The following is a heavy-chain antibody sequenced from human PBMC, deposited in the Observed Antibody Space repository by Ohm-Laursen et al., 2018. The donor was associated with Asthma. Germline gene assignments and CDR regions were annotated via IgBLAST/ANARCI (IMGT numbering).Heavy chain of an antibody. CDR3: ARRDFSGGDPSAAFDI. CDR2: ITSDGSWT. J-gene: IGHJ3*02. Sequence: SLRLSCAASGFTFSSYAMSWVRQAPGKGLEWVSIITSDGSWTSYADSVKGRFTISRDNSKNTLYMQMNSLGAEDTAAYYCARRDFSGGDPSAAFDIWGQGTMVTVSS. V-gene: IGHV3-30-3*01. D-gene: IGHD2-21*02. CDR1: GFTFSSYA.